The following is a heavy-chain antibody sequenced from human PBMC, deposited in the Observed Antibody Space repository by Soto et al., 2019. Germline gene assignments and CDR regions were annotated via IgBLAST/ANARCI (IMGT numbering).Heavy chain of an antibody. V-gene: IGHV1-2*04. CDR2: INPNSGGT. J-gene: IGHJ3*02. D-gene: IGHD1-26*01. CDR1: GYTITSYA. Sequence: ASVKVSCKASGYTITSYAMHWVRQAPGQRLEWMGWINPNSGGTIYAQKFQGWVTMTRDTSISTAYMELSRLRSDDTAVYYCARLRVGATQHDAFDIWGQGTMVTVSS. CDR3: ARLRVGATQHDAFDI.